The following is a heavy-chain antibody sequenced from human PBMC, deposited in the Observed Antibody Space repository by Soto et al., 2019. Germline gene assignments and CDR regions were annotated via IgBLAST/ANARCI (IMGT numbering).Heavy chain of an antibody. V-gene: IGHV2-5*02. J-gene: IGHJ2*01. D-gene: IGHD1-26*01. CDR3: ARGRGPVDRRSWYFDL. CDR2: IYWDDDK. Sequence: QLTLKESGPTLVKPTQTLTLTCTFSGFSLTTSGVGVAWIRQTPGKALEWLTLIYWDDDKRYRPSLNRRLTITMDTAKNQVVLKLTNLDPTNTATYYCARGRGPVDRRSWYFDLWGRGTLVTVSS. CDR1: GFSLTTSGVG.